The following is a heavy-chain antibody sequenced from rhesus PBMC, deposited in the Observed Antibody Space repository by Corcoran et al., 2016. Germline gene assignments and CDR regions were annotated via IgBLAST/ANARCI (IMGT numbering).Heavy chain of an antibody. Sequence: QVQLQESGPGLVKPSETLSLTCAVSGGSISGYYWSWIRQPPGKGMERIGNIADKIADTNYNPSLKRRVNISKDTSKNQFSLKLSSVTAADTAVYYCARGWGDYVDYWGQGVLVTVSS. CDR3: ARGWGDYVDY. CDR1: GGSISGYY. D-gene: IGHD3-34*01. V-gene: IGHV4-81*01. J-gene: IGHJ4*01. CDR2: IADKIADT.